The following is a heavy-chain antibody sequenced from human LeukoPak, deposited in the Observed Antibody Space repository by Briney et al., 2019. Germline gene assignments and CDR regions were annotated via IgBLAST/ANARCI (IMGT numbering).Heavy chain of an antibody. D-gene: IGHD5-12*01. Sequence: GGSLRLSCAASGFTFSSTSMSWVRQAPGKGLEWVAVTVGGGDGTYYADSVKGRFTISRDNSNNTLYLQMNSLRADDTAVYFCARDSTWQLDYWGQGTLITVSS. CDR2: TVGGGDGT. V-gene: IGHV3-23*01. J-gene: IGHJ4*02. CDR3: ARDSTWQLDY. CDR1: GFTFSSTS.